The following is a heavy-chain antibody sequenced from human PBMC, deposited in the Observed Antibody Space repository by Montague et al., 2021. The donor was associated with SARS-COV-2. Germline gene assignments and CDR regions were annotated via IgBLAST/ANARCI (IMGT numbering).Heavy chain of an antibody. V-gene: IGHV6-1*01. D-gene: IGHD1-1*01. J-gene: IGHJ6*02. Sequence: CAISGDSVSSNSATWNWVRQSPSRGLEWLGRTYYRSKWYNDYAVXXRCRVTINPDTSKNQISLQLNSVTPEDTAIYYCTSGREGNYNVMDVWGQGTTVTVSS. CDR1: GDSVSSNSAT. CDR3: TSGREGNYNVMDV. CDR2: TYYRSKWYN.